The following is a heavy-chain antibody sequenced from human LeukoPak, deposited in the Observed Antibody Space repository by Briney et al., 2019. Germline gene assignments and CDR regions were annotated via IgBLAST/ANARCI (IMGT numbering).Heavy chain of an antibody. J-gene: IGHJ3*02. CDR1: GFTFSTYF. D-gene: IGHD2-21*01. Sequence: GRSLRLSCAASGFTFSTYFMHWVRQAPGKGLEWVADIASDGSHTFYVESVEGRFTISRDNSKNTLYLQMNSLRAEDTAVYFCARERQDTILHSGAFDIWGQGTMVTVSS. CDR3: ARERQDTILHSGAFDI. CDR2: IASDGSHT. V-gene: IGHV3-30-3*01.